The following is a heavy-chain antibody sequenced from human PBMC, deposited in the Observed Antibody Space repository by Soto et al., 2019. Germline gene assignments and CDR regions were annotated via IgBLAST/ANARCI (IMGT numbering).Heavy chain of an antibody. Sequence: PGGSLRLSCAASGFTFSSYAMSWVRQAPGKGLEWVSGISGSGGRTYYADSVKGRFTISRDKSKNTLYLQMNSLRAEDTAVYYCAKEPDVFCGSYTLFDPWGQGTLVTVSS. D-gene: IGHD1-26*01. V-gene: IGHV3-23*01. J-gene: IGHJ5*02. CDR1: GFTFSSYA. CDR3: AKEPDVFCGSYTLFDP. CDR2: ISGSGGRT.